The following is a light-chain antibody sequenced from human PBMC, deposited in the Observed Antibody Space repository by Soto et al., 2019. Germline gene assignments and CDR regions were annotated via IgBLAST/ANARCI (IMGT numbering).Light chain of an antibody. CDR1: SSDVGGYNY. CDR2: DVS. V-gene: IGLV2-14*03. CDR3: SSYTSSSTLYV. J-gene: IGLJ1*01. Sequence: QSALTQPASVSGSPGQSITISCTGTSSDVGGYNYVSWYQQHPGKAPKLMIYDVSSRPSGVSNRFSGSKSGNTASLTISGLLSEDEADYYCSSYTSSSTLYVFGTGTKLTVL.